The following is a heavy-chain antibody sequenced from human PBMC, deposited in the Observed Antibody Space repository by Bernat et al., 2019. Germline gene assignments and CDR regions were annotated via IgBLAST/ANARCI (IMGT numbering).Heavy chain of an antibody. D-gene: IGHD2-2*01. CDR1: GFTFSSYG. CDR3: AKDGSRVVPAAMGNWFDP. Sequence: QVQLVESGGGVVQPGRSLRLSCAASGFTFSSYGMHWVRQAPGKGLEWVAVISYDGSNKYYADSVKGRFTISRDNSKNTLYLQMNSLRAEDTAVYYCAKDGSRVVPAAMGNWFDPWGQGTLVTVSS. CDR2: ISYDGSNK. V-gene: IGHV3-30*18. J-gene: IGHJ5*02.